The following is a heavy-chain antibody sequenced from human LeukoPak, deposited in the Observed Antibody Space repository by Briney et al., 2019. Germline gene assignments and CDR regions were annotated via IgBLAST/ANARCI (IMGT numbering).Heavy chain of an antibody. D-gene: IGHD3-10*01. J-gene: IGHJ4*02. V-gene: IGHV3-48*03. Sequence: GGSLRLSCAASGFTLITYEMNWVRQAPGKGLEWVSYISSSGSTKNYADSVKGRFTISRDNAKNSLYLQMNSLRAEDTALYYCARGWFGTRYYFDYWGQGTLVTVSS. CDR2: ISSSGSTK. CDR3: ARGWFGTRYYFDY. CDR1: GFTLITYE.